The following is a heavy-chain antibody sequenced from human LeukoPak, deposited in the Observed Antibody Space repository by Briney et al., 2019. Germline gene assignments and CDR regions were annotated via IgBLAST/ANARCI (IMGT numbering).Heavy chain of an antibody. CDR3: AKGTYYYDSSGYYPDYYGMDV. J-gene: IGHJ6*02. V-gene: IGHV3-9*01. CDR1: GFTFDDYA. D-gene: IGHD3-22*01. CDR2: ISWYSGSI. Sequence: PGRSLRLSCAASGFTFDDYAMHWVRQAPGKGLEWVSGISWYSGSIGYADSVKGRFTISRDNAKNSLYLQMNSLRAEDTALYYCAKGTYYYDSSGYYPDYYGMDVWGQGTTVTVSS.